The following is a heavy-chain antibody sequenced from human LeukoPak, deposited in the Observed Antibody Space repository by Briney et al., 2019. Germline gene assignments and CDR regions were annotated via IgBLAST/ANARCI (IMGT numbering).Heavy chain of an antibody. CDR3: ARVKYYYDSSGYYKGGPIDY. CDR2: IYYSGST. J-gene: IGHJ4*02. CDR1: GGSVSSGSYY. D-gene: IGHD3-22*01. V-gene: IGHV4-61*01. Sequence: SETLSLTCTVSGGSVSSGSYYWSWIRQPPGRGLEWIGYIYYSGSTNYNPSLKSRVTISVDTSKNQFSLKLSSVTAADTAVYYCARVKYYYDSSGYYKGGPIDYWGQGTLVTVSS.